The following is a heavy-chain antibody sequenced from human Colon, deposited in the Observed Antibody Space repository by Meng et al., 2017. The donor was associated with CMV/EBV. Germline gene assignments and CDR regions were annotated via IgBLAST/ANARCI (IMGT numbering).Heavy chain of an antibody. V-gene: IGHV3-20*04. CDR1: GFTFDDYG. Sequence: GESLKISCVASGFTFDDYGMSWVRQTPTKGLEWVSNINWNGGNPGYGDSVKGRFTISRDNANNCLYLEMNDLRAEDTAVYYSARDLPYLYGLDVWGQGTTVTVSS. D-gene: IGHD2-2*01. CDR3: ARDLPYLYGLDV. CDR2: INWNGGNP. J-gene: IGHJ6*02.